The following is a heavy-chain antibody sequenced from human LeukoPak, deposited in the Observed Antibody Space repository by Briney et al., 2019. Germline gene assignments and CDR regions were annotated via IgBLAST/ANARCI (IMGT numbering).Heavy chain of an antibody. D-gene: IGHD3-22*01. CDR1: GGTFSSYA. V-gene: IGHV1-18*01. CDR2: ISAYNGNT. Sequence: GASVKVSCKASGGTFSSYAISWVRQAPGQGLEWMGWISAYNGNTNYAQKVQGRVTMTTDTSTSTAYMELRSLRSDDTAVYYCARVAVERLHYDSSYKPYYFDYWGQGTLVTVSS. CDR3: ARVAVERLHYDSSYKPYYFDY. J-gene: IGHJ4*02.